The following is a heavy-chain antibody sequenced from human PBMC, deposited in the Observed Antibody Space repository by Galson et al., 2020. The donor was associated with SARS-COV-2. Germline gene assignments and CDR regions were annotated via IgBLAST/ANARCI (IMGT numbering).Heavy chain of an antibody. CDR3: VRNNGWYDYFDY. D-gene: IGHD6-19*01. Sequence: GESLKISCAASGFTFSTFSMHWVRQAPGKGLEWVAVISYDEMNKYYADSVRGRFTISRDSSKNMLFLQMNSLKAEDTAVYYCVRNNGWYDYFDYWGQGTPVTVSS. J-gene: IGHJ4*02. CDR1: GFTFSTFS. V-gene: IGHV3-30*04. CDR2: ISYDEMNK.